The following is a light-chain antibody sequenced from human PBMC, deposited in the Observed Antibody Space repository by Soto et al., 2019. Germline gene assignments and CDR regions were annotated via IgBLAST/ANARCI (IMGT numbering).Light chain of an antibody. J-gene: IGLJ1*01. CDR2: EVS. Sequence: QSVLTQPPSASGSPGQSVTISCTGTSSDIGTYDYVSWYQHLPDKAPKLIIYEVSKRPSGVPDRFSGSKSGNTASLTVSGLQAEDEGDYYCCSYGGGNNCYVLGTGTKLTVL. CDR1: SSDIGTYDY. CDR3: CSYGGGNNCYV. V-gene: IGLV2-8*01.